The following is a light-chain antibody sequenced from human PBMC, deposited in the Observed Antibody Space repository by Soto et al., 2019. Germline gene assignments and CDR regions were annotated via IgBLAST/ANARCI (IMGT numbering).Light chain of an antibody. CDR2: ETS. CDR1: QTVGGH. Sequence: EFVLSQTLATLSLTPGERATLSCRASQTVGGHFAWYQQKPGQAPRLLISETSNRATGIPGRFSGSGSGTDVTLTISSLEPEDFAVYYCQPHSYWLRTFG. J-gene: IGKJ4*01. V-gene: IGKV3-11*01. CDR3: QPHSYWLRT.